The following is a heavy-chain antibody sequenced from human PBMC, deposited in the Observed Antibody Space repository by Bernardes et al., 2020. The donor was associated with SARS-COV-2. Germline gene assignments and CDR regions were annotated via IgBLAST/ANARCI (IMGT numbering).Heavy chain of an antibody. D-gene: IGHD3-10*01. CDR2: ISGSGGST. V-gene: IGHV3-23*01. Sequence: GGSLRPSCAASGFRFGSYAMNWVRQAPGKGLEWVSGISGSGGSTYYADSVKGRFTISRDNSKNTLYLQMNSLRAEDTAVYYCAKDMLGMVPDAFDIWGQGTMVSVSS. CDR3: AKDMLGMVPDAFDI. J-gene: IGHJ3*02. CDR1: GFRFGSYA.